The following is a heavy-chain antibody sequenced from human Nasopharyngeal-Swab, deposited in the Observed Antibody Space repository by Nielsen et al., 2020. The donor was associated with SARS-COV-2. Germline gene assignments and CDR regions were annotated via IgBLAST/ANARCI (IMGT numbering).Heavy chain of an antibody. CDR1: GGSISSGGYS. CDR2: IYHSGTT. J-gene: IGHJ2*01. Sequence: SETLSLTCDVSGGSISSGGYSWSWIRQPPGKDLEWIGYIYHSGTTYYNPSLKSRVTISVDRSKNQFSLKLSSVTAADTAVYYCARDKRRWYFDIWGRGTLVTVSS. CDR3: ARDKRRWYFDI. V-gene: IGHV4-30-2*01.